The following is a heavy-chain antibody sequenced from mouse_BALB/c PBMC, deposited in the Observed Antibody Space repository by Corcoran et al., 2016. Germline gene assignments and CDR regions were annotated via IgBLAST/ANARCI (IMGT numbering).Heavy chain of an antibody. CDR1: DYTYSRDW. CDR2: ILPGSGST. D-gene: IGHD1-1*01. Sequence: QVQLQQYGDELMKPGASVKTSCKATDYTYSRDWIEWVKQKPGHGRECSGEILPGSGSTNYNEKFKGKATFTANTSSNTAYMQLSSLTSEDSAVYYCARELRTPGYAYWGQGTLVTVS. J-gene: IGHJ3*01. V-gene: IGHV1-9*01. CDR3: ARELRTPGYAY.